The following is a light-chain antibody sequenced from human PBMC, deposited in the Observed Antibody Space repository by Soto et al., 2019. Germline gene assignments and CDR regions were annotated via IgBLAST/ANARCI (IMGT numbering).Light chain of an antibody. CDR2: DVS. CDR1: SSD. J-gene: IGLJ1*01. Sequence: QSALTQPASVSGSPGQSITISCTGTSSDVSWYQQHPGKAPKLIIYDVSYRPSGASNRFSGSKSGNTASLTISGLQAEDEADYYCSSYTTISIRFGTGTKLTVL. V-gene: IGLV2-14*03. CDR3: SSYTTISIR.